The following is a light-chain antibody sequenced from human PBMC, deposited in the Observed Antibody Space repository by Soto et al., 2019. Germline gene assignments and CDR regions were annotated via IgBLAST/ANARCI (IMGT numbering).Light chain of an antibody. CDR1: SSDVGDYTS. J-gene: IGLJ1*01. V-gene: IGLV2-14*01. Sequence: QSALTQPASVSGSPGQSITISCTGSSSDVGDYTSVSWYQQHPDKAPKLMIYEVSNRPSGVSRRFSGSKSGNTASLTTSGLQDEEEAHYYCSSYSSDNRVYVFGTGTKVTVL. CDR2: EVS. CDR3: SSYSSDNRVYV.